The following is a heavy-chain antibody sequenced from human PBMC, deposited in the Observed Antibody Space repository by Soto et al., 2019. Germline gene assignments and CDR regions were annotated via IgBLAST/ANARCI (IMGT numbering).Heavy chain of an antibody. CDR1: GGSFSGYY. V-gene: IGHV4-34*01. Sequence: PSETLSLTCAVYGGSFSGYYWSWIRQPPGKGLEWIGEINHSGSTNYKPSLKSRVTISVDTSKNQFSLKLSSVTAADTAVYYCARGLPVVVTAIPKNWFDPWGQGTLVTVSS. CDR3: ARGLPVVVTAIPKNWFDP. D-gene: IGHD2-21*02. J-gene: IGHJ5*02. CDR2: INHSGST.